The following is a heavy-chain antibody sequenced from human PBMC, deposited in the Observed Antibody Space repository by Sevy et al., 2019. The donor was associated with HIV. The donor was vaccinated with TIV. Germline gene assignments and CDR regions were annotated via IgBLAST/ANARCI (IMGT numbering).Heavy chain of an antibody. V-gene: IGHV3-7*01. D-gene: IGHD3-10*01. CDR2: MRQDGNEK. CDR3: ARGIYGSGSRLGLGY. J-gene: IGHJ4*02. CDR1: GFTFSSYW. Sequence: GGSLRLSCAASGFTFSSYWMTWVRQASGKGLEWVANMRQDGNEKYYVDSVKGRFTISRDNAKNSLYLQMNSLRAEDTAVYYCARGIYGSGSRLGLGYWGQGTLVTVSS.